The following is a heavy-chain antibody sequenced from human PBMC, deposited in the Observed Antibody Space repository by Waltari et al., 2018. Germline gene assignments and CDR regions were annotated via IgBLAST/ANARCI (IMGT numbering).Heavy chain of an antibody. Sequence: EVQLVESGGGLVQPGRSLRLSCTPSGFTFGDYLMGWFRQAPGKGPEWVGFIKRKSFGGTISYAASVKGRFTISRDDSKSVAYLQMNRLKTEDTALYYCTRSGYTDSWSGTSFDYWGQGTLVTVSS. J-gene: IGHJ4*02. V-gene: IGHV3-49*03. D-gene: IGHD6-13*01. CDR2: IKRKSFGGTI. CDR1: GFTFGDYL. CDR3: TRSGYTDSWSGTSFDY.